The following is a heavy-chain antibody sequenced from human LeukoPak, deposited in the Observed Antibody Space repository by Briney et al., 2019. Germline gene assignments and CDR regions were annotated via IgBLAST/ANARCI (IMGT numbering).Heavy chain of an antibody. CDR2: ISSSSSYI. D-gene: IGHD3-10*01. J-gene: IGHJ6*03. CDR3: ARLIRSITMVGGVSYYYYMDV. Sequence: GGSLRLSCAASGSTFSSYSMNWVRQAPGKGLEWVTSISSSSSYIYYADSVKGRFTISRDNAKNSLYLQMNSLRAEDTAVYYCARLIRSITMVGGVSYYYYMDVWGKWTTVTVSS. CDR1: GSTFSSYS. V-gene: IGHV3-21*01.